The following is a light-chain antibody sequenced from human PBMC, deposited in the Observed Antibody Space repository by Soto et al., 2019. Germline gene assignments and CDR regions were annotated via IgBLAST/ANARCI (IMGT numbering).Light chain of an antibody. CDR1: EGVGSS. V-gene: IGKV3-15*01. CDR3: QQYNDWPRT. CDR2: GAS. Sequence: EIVMTQSPVTLSVSPGERVTLSCRASEGVGSSLAWYQQKPGQAPRVLIYGASTTAPGIPARFSGSGSGTEFTLTISSLQSEDSAVYHCQQYNDWPRTFGQGTKVDIK. J-gene: IGKJ1*01.